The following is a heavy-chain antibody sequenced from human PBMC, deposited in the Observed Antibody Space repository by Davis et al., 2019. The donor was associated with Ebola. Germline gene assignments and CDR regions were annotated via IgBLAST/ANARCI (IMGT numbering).Heavy chain of an antibody. CDR2: ISGSGGGT. V-gene: IGHV3-23*01. CDR3: AKDVGQQLVEWYFDL. Sequence: PGGSLRLSCAASGFTFSSYAMSWVRQAPGEGLEWVSAISGSGGGTHYADSVKGRFTISRDNSKNTLYLQMNSLRVEDTATYSCAKDVGQQLVEWYFDLWGRGTLVTVSS. D-gene: IGHD6-13*01. CDR1: GFTFSSYA. J-gene: IGHJ2*01.